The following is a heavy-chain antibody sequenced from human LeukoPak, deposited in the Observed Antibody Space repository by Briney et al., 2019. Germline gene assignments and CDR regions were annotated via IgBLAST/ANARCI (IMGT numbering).Heavy chain of an antibody. CDR1: GGSISSSSYY. V-gene: IGHV4-39*07. CDR3: ARAPLMVRGVQYYFDY. Sequence: PSETLSLTCTVTGGSISSSSYYWGWIRQPPGKGLEWIGSIYYSGSTYYNPSLKSRVTISVDTSKNQFSLKLSSVTAADTAVYYCARAPLMVRGVQYYFDYWGQGTLVTVSS. CDR2: IYYSGST. D-gene: IGHD3-10*01. J-gene: IGHJ4*02.